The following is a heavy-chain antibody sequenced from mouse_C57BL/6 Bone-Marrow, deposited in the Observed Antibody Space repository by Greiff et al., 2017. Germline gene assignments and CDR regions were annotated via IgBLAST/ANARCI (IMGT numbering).Heavy chain of an antibody. CDR2: IHPNSGST. J-gene: IGHJ2*01. V-gene: IGHV1-64*01. CDR1: GYTFTSYW. D-gene: IGHD4-1*01. Sequence: QVQLQQPGAELVKPGASVKLSCKASGYTFTSYWMHWVKQRPGQGLEWIGMIHPNSGSTNYNEKFKSKATLTVDKSSSSAYMQLSSLASEDSAVYYFARSGSNWDFDYWGQGTTLTVSS. CDR3: ARSGSNWDFDY.